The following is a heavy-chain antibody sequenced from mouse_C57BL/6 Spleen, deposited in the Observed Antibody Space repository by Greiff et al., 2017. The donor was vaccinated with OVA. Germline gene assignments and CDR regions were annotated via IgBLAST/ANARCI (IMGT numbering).Heavy chain of an antibody. J-gene: IGHJ2*01. Sequence: VKVVESGAELARPGASVKLSCKASGYTFTSYGISWVKQRTGQGLEWIGEIYPRSGNTYYNEKFKGKATLTADKSSSTAYMELRSLTSEDSAVYFCASSSGYVDYWGQGTTLTVSS. CDR2: IYPRSGNT. CDR3: ASSSGYVDY. D-gene: IGHD3-2*02. CDR1: GYTFTSYG. V-gene: IGHV1-81*01.